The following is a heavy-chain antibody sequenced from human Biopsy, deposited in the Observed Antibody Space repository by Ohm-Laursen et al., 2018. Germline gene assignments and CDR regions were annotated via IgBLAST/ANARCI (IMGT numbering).Heavy chain of an antibody. J-gene: IGHJ6*02. Sequence: SLRLSCAASGFTFNSYTMNWVRQVPGKGLEWVSSITSRSGYKYYADSVKGRFTISRDNAKNSLYLQMNSLRAEDTAVYFCASLGLVWFGELLSVPFGLDVWGQGTTVTVSS. CDR2: ITSRSGYK. CDR1: GFTFNSYT. CDR3: ASLGLVWFGELLSVPFGLDV. D-gene: IGHD3-10*01. V-gene: IGHV3-21*01.